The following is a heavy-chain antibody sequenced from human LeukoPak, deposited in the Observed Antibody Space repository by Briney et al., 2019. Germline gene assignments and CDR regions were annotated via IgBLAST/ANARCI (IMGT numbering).Heavy chain of an antibody. CDR2: INWSGGST. CDR1: GFTFDDYG. J-gene: IGHJ4*02. Sequence: PGGSLRLSCAASGFTFDDYGMNWVRQAPGKGLEWVSSINWSGGSTGYADSVKGRFTISRDNAKNSLYLQMNSLRAEDTALYYCARGINWVDYWGQGTLVTVSS. CDR3: ARGINWVDY. D-gene: IGHD7-27*01. V-gene: IGHV3-20*04.